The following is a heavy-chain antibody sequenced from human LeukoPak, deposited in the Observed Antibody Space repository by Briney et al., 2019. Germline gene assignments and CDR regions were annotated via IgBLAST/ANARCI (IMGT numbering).Heavy chain of an antibody. CDR1: GGSISNPSFY. V-gene: IGHV4-61*02. J-gene: IGHJ5*02. CDR2: MQTSETF. Sequence: SETLSLTCTVSGGSISNPSFYWSWIRPPAGKGLEWIGRMQTSETFTYNPSLRGRVTISIDTSKNQFSLRLTSVTAADTAVYYCVRDGGTFITESSTDRHNWLDPWGQGSLVTVSS. D-gene: IGHD1-20*01. CDR3: VRDGGTFITESSTDRHNWLDP.